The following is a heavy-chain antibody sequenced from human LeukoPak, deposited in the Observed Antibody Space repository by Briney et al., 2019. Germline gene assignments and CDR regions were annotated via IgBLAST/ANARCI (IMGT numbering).Heavy chain of an antibody. D-gene: IGHD6-19*01. V-gene: IGHV5-51*01. CDR3: ARATGHSSGQGDY. J-gene: IGHJ4*02. CDR1: GCNFISDC. Sequence: GESLKFSCYGFGCNFISDCIGWGRQMPGKGLEWMGIIYPGDSDTRYSPSFQGQVTISADKSISTAYLQWSSLKASGTAMYYCARATGHSSGQGDYWGKGTLVTVSS. CDR2: IYPGDSDT.